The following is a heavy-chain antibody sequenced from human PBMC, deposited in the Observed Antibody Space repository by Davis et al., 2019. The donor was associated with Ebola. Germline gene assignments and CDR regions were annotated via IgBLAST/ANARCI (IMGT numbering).Heavy chain of an antibody. CDR3: ARASSSWGRYYYYGMDV. CDR2: IIPIFGTA. V-gene: IGHV1-69*13. J-gene: IGHJ6*02. D-gene: IGHD6-13*01. Sequence: AASVKVSCKASGGTFSSYAISWVRQAPGQGLEWMGGIIPIFGTANYAQKFQGRVTITADESTSTAYMELSSLRPEDTAVYYCARASSSWGRYYYYGMDVWGQGTTVTVSS. CDR1: GGTFSSYA.